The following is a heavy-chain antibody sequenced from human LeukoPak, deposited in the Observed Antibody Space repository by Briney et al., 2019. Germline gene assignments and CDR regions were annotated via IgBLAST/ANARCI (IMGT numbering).Heavy chain of an antibody. J-gene: IGHJ6*03. CDR1: GGSISSYY. CDR2: IYYSGST. D-gene: IGHD2-2*01. Sequence: SETLSLTCTVSGGSISSYYWSWIRQPPGKGLEWIGYIYYSGSTNYNPSLKSRVTISVDTSKNQFSLKLSSVTAADTAVYYCARARYCSSTSCYYYYYMDVWGKGTTVTVSS. CDR3: ARARYCSSTSCYYYYYMDV. V-gene: IGHV4-59*01.